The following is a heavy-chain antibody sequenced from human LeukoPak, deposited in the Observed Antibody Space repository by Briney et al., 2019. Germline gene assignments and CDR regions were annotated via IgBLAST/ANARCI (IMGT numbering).Heavy chain of an antibody. V-gene: IGHV3-21*01. Sequence: PGGSLRLSCAASGFTFSSYSMNWVRQAPGKGLEWVSSISSSSSYIYYADSVKGRFPISRDNAKNSLYLQMNSLRAEDTAVYYCARARGIVGAEYGYWGQGTLVTVSS. CDR2: ISSSSSYI. J-gene: IGHJ4*02. D-gene: IGHD1-26*01. CDR1: GFTFSSYS. CDR3: ARARGIVGAEYGY.